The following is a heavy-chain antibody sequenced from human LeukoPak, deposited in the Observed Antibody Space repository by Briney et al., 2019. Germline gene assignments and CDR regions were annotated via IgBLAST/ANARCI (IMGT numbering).Heavy chain of an antibody. Sequence: PGGSLRLSCAASGFIFSDNAMSWVRQAPGKGLEWVSAISGRSGGTYYADSVKGRFTISRDNSKSTLYLQMDSLRAEDTAVYYCAKCGNSGCHLIDYWGQGTLVTVSS. CDR3: AKCGNSGCHLIDY. V-gene: IGHV3-23*01. CDR1: GFIFSDNA. D-gene: IGHD5-12*01. J-gene: IGHJ4*02. CDR2: ISGRSGGT.